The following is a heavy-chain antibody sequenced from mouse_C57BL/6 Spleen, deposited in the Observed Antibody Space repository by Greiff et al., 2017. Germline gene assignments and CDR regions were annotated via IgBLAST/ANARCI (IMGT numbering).Heavy chain of an antibody. D-gene: IGHD2-4*01. J-gene: IGHJ4*01. CDR2: IYPRSGNT. CDR1: GYTFTSYG. V-gene: IGHV1-81*01. CDR3: ARIYDYDGDYAMDY. Sequence: VQLQQSGAELARPGASVKLSCKASGYTFTSYGISWVKQRTGQGLEWIGEIYPRSGNTYYNEKFKGKATLTADKSSSTAYMELRSLTSEDSAVYFCARIYDYDGDYAMDYWGQGTSVTVSS.